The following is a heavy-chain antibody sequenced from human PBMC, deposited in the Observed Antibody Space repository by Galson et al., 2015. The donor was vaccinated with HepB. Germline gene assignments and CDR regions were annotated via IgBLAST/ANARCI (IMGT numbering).Heavy chain of an antibody. V-gene: IGHV3-30*04. J-gene: IGHJ4*02. CDR3: ATEDSGRFDY. Sequence: SLRLSCAASGFSFSLTSMHWVRQAPGKGLEWVPLISYDGTNKYYADSVKGRFTISRDNSKNTLYLQMSSLRDEDTAVYYCATEDSGRFDYWGRGTLVTVSS. D-gene: IGHD6-19*01. CDR1: GFSFSLTS. CDR2: ISYDGTNK.